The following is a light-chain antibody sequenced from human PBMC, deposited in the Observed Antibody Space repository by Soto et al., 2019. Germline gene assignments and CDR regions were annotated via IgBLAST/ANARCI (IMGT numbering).Light chain of an antibody. V-gene: IGKV3-11*01. CDR1: QSISSA. J-gene: IGKJ4*01. CDR3: QQRSDWLT. CDR2: DAS. Sequence: EIVLTQSPATLSLSPGDRAILSCRASQSISSALAWYQQKPGQAPRLLIYDASDGATGIPARFSGSRSGTDFTLTISSLEPEDFAVYYCQQRSDWLTFGGGTRVEIK.